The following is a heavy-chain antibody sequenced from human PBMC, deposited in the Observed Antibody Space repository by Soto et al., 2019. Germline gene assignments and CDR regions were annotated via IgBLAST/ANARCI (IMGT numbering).Heavy chain of an antibody. CDR3: ARVGYCSTTSCYNFDY. D-gene: IGHD2-2*01. CDR1: GASLSGYS. J-gene: IGHJ4*02. V-gene: IGHV4-34*01. CDR2: LNHSGST. Sequence: ETLSLTCAVYGASLSGYSWSWIRQPPGKGLEWIGELNHSGSTNYNPSLKSRVTISVDTSRNQFSLKLSSVTAADTAVYYCARVGYCSTTSCYNFDYWGQGTLVTVSS.